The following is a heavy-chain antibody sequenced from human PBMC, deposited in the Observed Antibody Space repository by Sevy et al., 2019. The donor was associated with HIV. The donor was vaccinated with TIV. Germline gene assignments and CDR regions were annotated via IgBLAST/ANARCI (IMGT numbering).Heavy chain of an antibody. CDR2: ISSGSSFI. CDR1: GFSISGYT. V-gene: IGHV3-21*01. CDR3: ARVGLGDCSGTNCLPNDY. Sequence: GGSLRLSCAASGFSISGYTMNWVRQAPGKGLEWVSSISSGSSFIYYADSLKGRFTISRDNARNLLYLQMNSLRVEDTAVYYCARVGLGDCSGTNCLPNDYWGQGTLVTVSS. D-gene: IGHD2-2*01. J-gene: IGHJ4*02.